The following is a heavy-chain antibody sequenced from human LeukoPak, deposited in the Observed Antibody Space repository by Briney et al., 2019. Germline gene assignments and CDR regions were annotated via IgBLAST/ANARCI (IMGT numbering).Heavy chain of an antibody. V-gene: IGHV4-30-4*01. CDR1: GGSISSGDYY. Sequence: TLSLTCTVSGGSISSGDYYWSWIRQPPGKGLEWIGYIYYSGSTYYNPSLKSRVTISVDTSKNQFSLKLSSVTAADTAVYYCARGPEVVVPAAIRRSYWFDPWGQGTLVTVSS. CDR2: IYYSGST. D-gene: IGHD2-2*02. J-gene: IGHJ5*02. CDR3: ARGPEVVVPAAIRRSYWFDP.